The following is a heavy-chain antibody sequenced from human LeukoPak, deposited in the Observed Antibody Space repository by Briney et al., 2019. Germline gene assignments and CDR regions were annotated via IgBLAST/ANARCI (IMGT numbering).Heavy chain of an antibody. D-gene: IGHD4-17*01. Sequence: GGFLRLSCAASGFTFSSYWMHWVRQAPGKGLVWVSRIKSDGSSTTYADSVKGRFTISRDNAKNSLYLQMNSLRVDDTAVYYCARDRLHYGEYEKTLDYWGQGTLVTVSS. J-gene: IGHJ4*02. CDR2: IKSDGSST. CDR3: ARDRLHYGEYEKTLDY. V-gene: IGHV3-74*01. CDR1: GFTFSSYW.